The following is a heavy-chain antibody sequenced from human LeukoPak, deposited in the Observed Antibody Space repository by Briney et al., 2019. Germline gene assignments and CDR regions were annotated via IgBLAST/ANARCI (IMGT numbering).Heavy chain of an antibody. CDR3: ARSDWFDP. Sequence: HPGGSLRLSCVASGFTLSGHWMHWVRQAPGKGLVWVSRINSDESTTVYADSVKGRFTISRDNAKNTLYLQMNSLTAEVTAVYYCARSDWFDPWGQGTLVTVSS. J-gene: IGHJ5*02. CDR2: INSDESTT. V-gene: IGHV3-74*01. CDR1: GFTLSGHW.